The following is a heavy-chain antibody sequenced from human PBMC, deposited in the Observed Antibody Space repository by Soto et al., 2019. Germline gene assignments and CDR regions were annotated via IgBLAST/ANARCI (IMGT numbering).Heavy chain of an antibody. CDR2: VSAYNGER. D-gene: IGHD2-2*01. CDR3: SRGTSRPASGDY. Sequence: QVQLVQSGAEVKKPGASVKVSCKASGYTFTNYGINCVRQAPGQGLEWLGWVSAYNGERRYAQRVQARVIMTTDTSTSTAYMELRSLRADETAVYYGSRGTSRPASGDYWGQGTLFTVSS. CDR1: GYTFTNYG. V-gene: IGHV1-18*01. J-gene: IGHJ4*01.